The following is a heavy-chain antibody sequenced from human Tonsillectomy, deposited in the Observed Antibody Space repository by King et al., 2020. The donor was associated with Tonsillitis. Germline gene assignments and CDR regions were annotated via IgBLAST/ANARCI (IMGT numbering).Heavy chain of an antibody. CDR2: LISSSSYM. CDR1: GFPFSSYS. D-gene: IGHD6-13*01. J-gene: IGHJ4*02. CDR3: ARARSTIVAAGTGPYYFDY. Sequence: VQLVESGGGLVKPGGSLRLSCAASGFPFSSYSMTWVRQAPGKGLDWVSSLISSSSYMYYADSVKGRFTISRDNAKNSLYLQMNSLSAEDTAVYYCARARSTIVAAGTGPYYFDYWGQGALVTVSS. V-gene: IGHV3-21*01.